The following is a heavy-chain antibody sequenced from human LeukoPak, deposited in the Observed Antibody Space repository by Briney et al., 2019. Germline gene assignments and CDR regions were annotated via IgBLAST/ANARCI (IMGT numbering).Heavy chain of an antibody. Sequence: GGSLRPSRAASGFAVSSQYMSWVRQAPGKGLEWVSVIFSGGTTFYADSVKGRFTISRDNSENTLYLQMNSLRAEDTAVYYCATSRTDYDLDYWGQGTLVTVSS. J-gene: IGHJ4*02. D-gene: IGHD4-17*01. CDR3: ATSRTDYDLDY. CDR1: GFAVSSQY. CDR2: IFSGGTT. V-gene: IGHV3-66*01.